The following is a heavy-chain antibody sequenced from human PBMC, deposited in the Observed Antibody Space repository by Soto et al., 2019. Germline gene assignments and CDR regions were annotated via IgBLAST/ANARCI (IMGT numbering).Heavy chain of an antibody. D-gene: IGHD1-26*01. CDR3: GLASTWELLGYFYGMDV. Sequence: QVQLVQSGAEVKKPGSSAKVSCKASGGTFNTFAFTWVRQAPGQGFEWMGGVIPLFNTPDCAQKFQGRVTITADESTSTVYLELSGLSSDDTAVYFCGLASTWELLGYFYGMDVWGQGTTVIVSS. V-gene: IGHV1-69*01. CDR1: GGTFNTFA. J-gene: IGHJ6*02. CDR2: VIPLFNTP.